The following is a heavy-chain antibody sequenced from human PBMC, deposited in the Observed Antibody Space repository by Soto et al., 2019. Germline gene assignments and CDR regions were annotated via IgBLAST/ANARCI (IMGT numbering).Heavy chain of an antibody. CDR3: ARVMRFYYDSSYYFDY. CDR2: IYYSGST. D-gene: IGHD3-22*01. Sequence: SETLSLTCTVSGGSVSSRSYYWSWIRQPPGKGLEWIGYIYYSGSTNYNPSLKSRVTISVDTSKNLFSLKLSSVTAADTAVYYCARVMRFYYDSSYYFDYWGQGTLVTVSS. V-gene: IGHV4-61*01. CDR1: GGSVSSRSYY. J-gene: IGHJ4*02.